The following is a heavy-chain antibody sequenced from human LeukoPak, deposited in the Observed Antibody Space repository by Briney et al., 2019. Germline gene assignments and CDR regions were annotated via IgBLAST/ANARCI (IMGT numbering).Heavy chain of an antibody. V-gene: IGHV3-33*01. Sequence: PGGSLRLSCAASGFTFSNYGMHWVRQAPGKGLEWVALIWYDGSNKYYTDSVKGRFTISRDNSKNTLYLQMNSLRAEDTAVYYCARADGAVAGIDYWGQGTLVTVSS. CDR2: IWYDGSNK. CDR1: GFTFSNYG. CDR3: ARADGAVAGIDY. J-gene: IGHJ4*02. D-gene: IGHD6-19*01.